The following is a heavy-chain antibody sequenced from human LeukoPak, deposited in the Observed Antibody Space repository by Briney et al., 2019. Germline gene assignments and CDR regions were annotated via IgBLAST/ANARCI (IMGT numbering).Heavy chain of an antibody. J-gene: IGHJ1*01. CDR2: IYPRDSDT. CDR3: AGVGYDSSGYRGNAEYFQH. Sequence: GESLKISCKGSGYTFTSNWIGWVRQMPGKGLEWMGIIYPRDSDTVYSPSFQGQVTMSVDKSISTAYLQWSSLKASDTAMYYCAGVGYDSSGYRGNAEYFQHWGQGTLVTVSS. CDR1: GYTFTSNW. V-gene: IGHV5-51*01. D-gene: IGHD3-22*01.